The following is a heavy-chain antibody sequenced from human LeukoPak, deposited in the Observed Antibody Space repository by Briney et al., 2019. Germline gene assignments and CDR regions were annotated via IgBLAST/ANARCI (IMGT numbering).Heavy chain of an antibody. J-gene: IGHJ2*01. CDR2: ISHSGNT. CDR1: GDSISSGSYS. D-gene: IGHD6-13*01. CDR3: ARYSTTWPYWYFDL. V-gene: IGHV4-30-2*01. Sequence: SETLSLTCAVSGDSISSGSYSWSWIRQPPGKGLEWIGYISHSGNTYYSPSLKSRVTISVDNSKNQFSLKLTSVTAADTAVYYCARYSTTWPYWYFDLWGRGTLVTVSS.